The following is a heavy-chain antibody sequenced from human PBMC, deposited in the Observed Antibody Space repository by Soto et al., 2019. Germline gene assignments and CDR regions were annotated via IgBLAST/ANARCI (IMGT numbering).Heavy chain of an antibody. V-gene: IGHV1-69*13. Sequence: SVKVSCKASGGTFSSYAISWVRQAPGQGLEWMGGIIPIFGTANYAQKFQGRVTITADESTSTAYMELSSLRSEDTAVYYCARGSLANYGDYVVPTFDYWGQGTLVTVSS. CDR1: GGTFSSYA. CDR3: ARGSLANYGDYVVPTFDY. J-gene: IGHJ4*02. D-gene: IGHD4-17*01. CDR2: IIPIFGTA.